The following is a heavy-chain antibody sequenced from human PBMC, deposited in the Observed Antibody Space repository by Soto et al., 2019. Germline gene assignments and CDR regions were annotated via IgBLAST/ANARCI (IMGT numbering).Heavy chain of an antibody. J-gene: IGHJ5*02. CDR2: IYYSGST. D-gene: IGHD1-7*01. V-gene: IGHV4-59*01. CDR1: GGSISSYY. Sequence: QVQLQESGPGLVKPSETLSLTCTVSGGSISSYYWSWIRQPPGKGLEWIGYIYYSGSTNYNPSLKGRVTISVDTSKNQFSLKLSSVTAADTAVYYCARAWDYVWFDPWGQGTLVTVSS. CDR3: ARAWDYVWFDP.